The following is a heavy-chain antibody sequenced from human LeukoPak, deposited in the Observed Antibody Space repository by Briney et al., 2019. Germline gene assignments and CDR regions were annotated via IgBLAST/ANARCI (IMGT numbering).Heavy chain of an antibody. V-gene: IGHV4-59*01. Sequence: SETLSLTCDVSGGSISHNYWNWIRQPPGKALEWIGYIYYSGSTINNPSLKSRVTISVDTSKNQFSLNLTSVTAADTAVYYCAREGKLTGYFGGLGFNYWGPGTLVTVSS. CDR2: IYYSGST. CDR1: GGSISHNY. CDR3: AREGKLTGYFGGLGFNY. D-gene: IGHD6-19*01. J-gene: IGHJ4*02.